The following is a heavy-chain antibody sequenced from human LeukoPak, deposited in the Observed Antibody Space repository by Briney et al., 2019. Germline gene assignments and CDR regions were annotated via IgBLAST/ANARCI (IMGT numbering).Heavy chain of an antibody. D-gene: IGHD2-15*01. Sequence: GGSLRLSCAASGFTFSSYAMSWVRQAPGKGLEWVSAISGSGGSTYYADSVKGRFTISRDNSKNTLYLQMNSLRAEDTAVYYCAARPPGYCSGGSCLGGWFDPWGQGTLVTVSS. CDR3: AARPPGYCSGGSCLGGWFDP. CDR2: ISGSGGST. J-gene: IGHJ5*02. CDR1: GFTFSSYA. V-gene: IGHV3-23*01.